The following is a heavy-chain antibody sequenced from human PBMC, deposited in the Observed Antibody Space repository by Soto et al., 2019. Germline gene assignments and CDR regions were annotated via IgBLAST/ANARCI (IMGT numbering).Heavy chain of an antibody. CDR3: ARGIESKAAAPPFDP. CDR1: GYTFTANA. Sequence: ASVKVSCKASGYTFTANALHWVRQGPGQRLEWMGWINPDKGNTKYSQNFQGRVTFTRDTSASTAYMELSNLRSEDTAVYYCARGIESKAAAPPFDPSGQGSLVTVSS. D-gene: IGHD6-13*01. J-gene: IGHJ5*02. V-gene: IGHV1-3*01. CDR2: INPDKGNT.